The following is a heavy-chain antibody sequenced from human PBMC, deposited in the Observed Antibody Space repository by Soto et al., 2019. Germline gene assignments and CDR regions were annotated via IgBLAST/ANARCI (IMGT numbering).Heavy chain of an antibody. CDR3: ARAEGYVIGHGWKAYYGMYV. CDR2: IIPILGIA. CDR1: GGTFSSYT. Sequence: QVQLVQSGAEVKKPGSSVKVSCKASGGTFSSYTISWVRQSPGHGLAWMGRIIPILGIANYAQKFQGRVTITADKSTRTAYMELSRLRNEDTAVKSCARAEGYVIGHGWKAYYGMYVWGQGSTVTVYS. V-gene: IGHV1-69*02. J-gene: IGHJ6*02. D-gene: IGHD6-13*01.